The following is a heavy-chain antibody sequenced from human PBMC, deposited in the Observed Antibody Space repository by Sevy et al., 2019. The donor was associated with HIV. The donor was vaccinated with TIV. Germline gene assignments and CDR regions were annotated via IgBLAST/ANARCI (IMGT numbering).Heavy chain of an antibody. CDR1: GFTFSSHA. CDR2: ISYDGSNK. V-gene: IGHV3-30-3*01. Sequence: GGSLRLSCAASGFTFSSHAMHWVRQAPGKGLEWVAVISYDGSNKYYADSVKGRFTISRDNSKNTLYLQMNSLRGEDTAVYYWARDLEEGQQQYYFDYVGLGALVTVSS. CDR3: ARDLEEGQQQYYFDY. J-gene: IGHJ4*02. D-gene: IGHD6-13*01.